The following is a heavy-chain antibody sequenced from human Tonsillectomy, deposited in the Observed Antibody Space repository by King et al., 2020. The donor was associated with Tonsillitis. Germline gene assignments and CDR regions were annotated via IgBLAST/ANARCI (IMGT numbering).Heavy chain of an antibody. CDR2: IIPILGIA. D-gene: IGHD5-24*01. J-gene: IGHJ4*02. Sequence: VQLVQSGAEVKKPGSSVKVSCKASGGTFSSYAISWVRQAPGQGLEWMGRIIPILGIANYAQKFQGRVTITADKSTSTAYMELSSLRSEDTAVYYCAGYKRGGGDGYNYFDNWGQGTLVTVSS. CDR3: AGYKRGGGDGYNYFDN. V-gene: IGHV1-69*09. CDR1: GGTFSSYA.